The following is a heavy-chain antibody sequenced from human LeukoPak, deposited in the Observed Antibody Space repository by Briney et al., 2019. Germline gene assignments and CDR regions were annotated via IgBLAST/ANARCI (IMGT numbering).Heavy chain of an antibody. D-gene: IGHD4-17*01. J-gene: IGHJ3*01. CDR2: ITCRGAA. Sequence: GGSLRLSCASSGFTFSAYAVMWVRQAPGQGLEWVSVITCRGAARYADSVKGRFTISRDNSKNMLYLEMHSLRAEDTARYFCARDPDGDYIGAFEFWGQGTGVTVSS. CDR1: GFTFSAYA. V-gene: IGHV3-23*01. CDR3: ARDPDGDYIGAFEF.